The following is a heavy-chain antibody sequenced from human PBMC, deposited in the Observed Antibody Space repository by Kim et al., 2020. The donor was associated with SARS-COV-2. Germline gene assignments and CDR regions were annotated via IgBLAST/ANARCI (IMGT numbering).Heavy chain of an antibody. CDR1: GFTVSSNY. V-gene: IGHV3-53*01. J-gene: IGHJ4*02. D-gene: IGHD1-26*01. CDR3: ARDLRVGATDY. CDR2: IYSGGST. Sequence: GGSLRLSCAASGFTVSSNYMSWVRQAPGKGLEWVSVIYSGGSTYYADSVKGRFTISRDNSKNTLYLQMNSLRAEDTAVYYCARDLRVGATDYWGQGTLVTVSS.